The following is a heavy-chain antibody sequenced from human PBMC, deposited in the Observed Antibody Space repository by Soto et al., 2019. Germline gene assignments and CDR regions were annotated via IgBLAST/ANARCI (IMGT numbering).Heavy chain of an antibody. D-gene: IGHD3-22*01. V-gene: IGHV1-18*01. CDR1: GYTFTSYG. Sequence: ASVKVSCKASGYTFTSYGISWVRQAPGQGLEWMGWISAYNGNTNYAQKLQGRVTMTTDTSTSTAYMELRSLRSDDTAVYYCAREVITPERFGMDVWGQGTTVTVSS. CDR3: AREVITPERFGMDV. CDR2: ISAYNGNT. J-gene: IGHJ6*02.